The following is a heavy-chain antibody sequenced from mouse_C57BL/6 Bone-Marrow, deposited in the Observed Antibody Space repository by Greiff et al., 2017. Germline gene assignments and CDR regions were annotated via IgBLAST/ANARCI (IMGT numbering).Heavy chain of an antibody. CDR2: INYDGSST. J-gene: IGHJ4*01. CDR3: ARDRFPYAMDY. Sequence: EVQLVESEGGLVQPGSSMKLSCTASGFTFSDYYMAWVRQVPEKGLEWVANINYDGSSTYYLDSLKSRFIISRDNAKNILYLQMSSLKSEDTATYYCARDRFPYAMDYWGQGTSVTVSS. CDR1: GFTFSDYY. V-gene: IGHV5-16*01.